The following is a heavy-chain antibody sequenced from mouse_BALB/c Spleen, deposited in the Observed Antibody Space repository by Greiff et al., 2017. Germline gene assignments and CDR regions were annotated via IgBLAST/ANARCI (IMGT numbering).Heavy chain of an antibody. CDR3: ASFITTVVAPGFAY. CDR2: IWGGGST. J-gene: IGHJ3*01. D-gene: IGHD1-1*01. Sequence: VQRVESGPGLVAPSQSLSITCTVSGFSLSRYSVHWVRQPPGKGLEWLGMIWGGGSTDYNSALKSRLSISKDNSKSQVFLKMNSLQTDDTAMYYCASFITTVVAPGFAYWGQGTLVTVSA. V-gene: IGHV2-6-4*01. CDR1: GFSLSRYS.